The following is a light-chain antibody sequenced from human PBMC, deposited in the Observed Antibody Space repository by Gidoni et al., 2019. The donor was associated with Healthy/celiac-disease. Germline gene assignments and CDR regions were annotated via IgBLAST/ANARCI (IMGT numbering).Light chain of an antibody. CDR1: QSVSSSY. J-gene: IGKJ4*01. Sequence: EIVLTRSPGTLSLSPGERATLSCRASQSVSSSYLAWYQQKPGQAPRLLIYSASSRATGIPDRFSGSGSGTDFTLTISRLEPEDFAVYYCQQYGSSRLTFGGGTKVEIK. CDR3: QQYGSSRLT. V-gene: IGKV3-20*01. CDR2: SAS.